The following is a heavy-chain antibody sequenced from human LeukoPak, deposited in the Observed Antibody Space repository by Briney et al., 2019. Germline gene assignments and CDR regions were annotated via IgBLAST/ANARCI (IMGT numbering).Heavy chain of an antibody. CDR2: IYYSGST. D-gene: IGHD3-3*01. J-gene: IGHJ3*02. V-gene: IGHV4-39*07. Sequence: SETLSLTCTVSGGSISSSSYYWGWIRQPPGKGLEWIGSIYYSGSTYYNPSLKSRVTISVDTSKNQFSLKLSSVTAADTAVYYCARGDYDFWSGPATPFDIWGQGTMVTVSS. CDR1: GGSISSSSYY. CDR3: ARGDYDFWSGPATPFDI.